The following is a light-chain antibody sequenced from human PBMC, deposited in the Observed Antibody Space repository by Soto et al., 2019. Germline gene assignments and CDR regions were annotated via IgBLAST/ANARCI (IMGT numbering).Light chain of an antibody. CDR1: SNDVGGYKY. J-gene: IGLJ2*01. Sequence: QSALTQPPSVSGSPGQSVTISCTGTSNDVGGYKYVSWYQQHPGTAPKLIIYDVNKRPSGVTDRFSGSKSSNTASLTISGLQADDEADYYCYSYARNYIYVFGAGTKLTVL. CDR3: YSYARNYIYV. CDR2: DVN. V-gene: IGLV2-11*01.